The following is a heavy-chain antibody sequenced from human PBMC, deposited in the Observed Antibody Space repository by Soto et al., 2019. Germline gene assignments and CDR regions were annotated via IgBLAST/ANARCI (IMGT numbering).Heavy chain of an antibody. Sequence: EVQLLQSAGGLVKPGGSLRLFCAASGFVFRDFQLNWVRQAPGGRLEWFASITGTSAFFFYPDSIKGRFTISRDSPKNFLFLQMDSLGPEDTAVYYCARDNLAVQGAFDHWGQGALVTVSS. CDR1: GFVFRDFQ. D-gene: IGHD3-10*02. J-gene: IGHJ4*02. CDR3: ARDNLAVQGAFDH. V-gene: IGHV3-21*02. CDR2: ITGTSAFF.